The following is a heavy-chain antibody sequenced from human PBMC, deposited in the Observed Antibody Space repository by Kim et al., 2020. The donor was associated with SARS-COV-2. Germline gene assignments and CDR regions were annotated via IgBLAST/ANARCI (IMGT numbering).Heavy chain of an antibody. Sequence: SVKVSCKASGGTFSSYAISWVRQAPGQGLEWMGGIIPIFGTANYAQQFQGRVTITADESTSTAYMELSSLRSEDTAVYYCALTPPASGYSSGWYYFDYWGQGTLVTVSS. CDR3: ALTPPASGYSSGWYYFDY. V-gene: IGHV1-69*13. CDR1: GGTFSSYA. D-gene: IGHD6-19*01. J-gene: IGHJ4*02. CDR2: IIPIFGTA.